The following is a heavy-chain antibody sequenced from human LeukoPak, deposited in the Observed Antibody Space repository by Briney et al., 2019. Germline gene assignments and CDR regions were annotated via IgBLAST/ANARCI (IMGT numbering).Heavy chain of an antibody. Sequence: GGSLRLSCAASGFTFSSNWMSWVRQAPGKGLEGVANIKQSGSEKYYVDSVKGRFTISRDNANNSLYLQMNSLRAEDTAVYYCTRDFDSSGYYATTYYYYMDVWGKGTTVTVS. CDR2: IKQSGSEK. CDR1: GFTFSSNW. V-gene: IGHV3-7*01. CDR3: TRDFDSSGYYATTYYYYMDV. J-gene: IGHJ6*03. D-gene: IGHD3-22*01.